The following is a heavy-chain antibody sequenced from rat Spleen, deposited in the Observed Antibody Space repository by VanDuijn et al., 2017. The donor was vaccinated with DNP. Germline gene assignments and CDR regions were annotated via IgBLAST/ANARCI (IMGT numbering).Heavy chain of an antibody. Sequence: EVQLVESGGGPVQPGRSLKLSCAASGFTFSDYAMAWVRQSPKKGLEWVATIIYDGSSTYYRDSVKGRFTISRDNTKSTLYLQMDSLRSEDTATYYCATSRDGFAYCYNGGPFDYWGQGTLVTVSS. CDR1: GFTFSDYA. CDR3: ATSRDGFAYCYNGGPFDY. V-gene: IGHV5-7*01. J-gene: IGHJ3*01. D-gene: IGHD1-5*01. CDR2: IIYDGSST.